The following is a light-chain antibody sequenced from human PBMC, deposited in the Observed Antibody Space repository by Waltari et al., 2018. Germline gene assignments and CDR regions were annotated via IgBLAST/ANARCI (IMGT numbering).Light chain of an antibody. J-gene: IGKJ2*01. CDR2: DAS. V-gene: IGKV3-11*01. CDR1: QSVSSY. CDR3: QQRSNWPPYT. Sequence: EIVLTQSPATLSLSPGERATLYCRASQSVSSYLAWYQQQPGQAPRLLIYDASNRATGIPARFSGSESGTDFTLTISSLEPEDFAVYYCQQRSNWPPYTFGQGTKLEIK.